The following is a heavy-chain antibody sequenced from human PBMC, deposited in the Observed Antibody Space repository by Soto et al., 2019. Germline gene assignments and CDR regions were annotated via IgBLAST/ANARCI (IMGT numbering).Heavy chain of an antibody. D-gene: IGHD2-15*01. Sequence: SETLSLTCTVSGGSISSGGYYWSWIRQHPGKGLEWIGYIYYSGSTYYNPSLKSRVTISVDTSKNQFSLKLSSVTAADTAVYYCARVVVVVAATRPGNWFDPWGQGTLVTVSS. J-gene: IGHJ5*02. CDR2: IYYSGST. V-gene: IGHV4-31*03. CDR1: GGSISSGGYY. CDR3: ARVVVVVAATRPGNWFDP.